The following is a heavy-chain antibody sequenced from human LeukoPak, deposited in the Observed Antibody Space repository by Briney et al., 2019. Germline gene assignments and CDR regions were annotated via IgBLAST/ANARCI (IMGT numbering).Heavy chain of an antibody. Sequence: PGGSLRLSCAASGFTVSSNYMSWVRQAPGKGLEWVSVIYSGGSTYYADSVKGRFTISRDNSKNTLYLQMNSLRAEDTAVCYCARSGLMVYALNWGQGTLVTVSS. V-gene: IGHV3-66*01. CDR2: IYSGGST. D-gene: IGHD2-8*01. CDR1: GFTVSSNY. J-gene: IGHJ4*02. CDR3: ARSGLMVYALN.